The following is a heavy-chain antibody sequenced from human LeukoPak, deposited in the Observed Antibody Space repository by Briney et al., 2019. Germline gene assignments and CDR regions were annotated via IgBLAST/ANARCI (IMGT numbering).Heavy chain of an antibody. D-gene: IGHD2-2*01. V-gene: IGHV3-48*04. CDR1: GFTFSSYS. CDR2: ISSSSSTI. J-gene: IGHJ4*02. CDR3: ARRFSSSSCYSDY. Sequence: PGGSLRLSCAASGFTFSSYSMNWVRQAPGKGLEWVSYISSSSSTIFYADSVKGRFTISRDNAKNSLYLQMNSLRPEDTAVYYCARRFSSSSCYSDYWGQGTQVTVSS.